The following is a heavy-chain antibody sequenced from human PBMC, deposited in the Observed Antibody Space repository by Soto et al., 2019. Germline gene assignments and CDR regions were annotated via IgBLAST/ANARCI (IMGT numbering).Heavy chain of an antibody. CDR2: ISAYNGNT. CDR1: GYTFTSYG. Sequence: ASVKVSCKASGYTFTSYGISCVRQAPGQVLEWMGWISAYNGNTNYAQKLQGRVTMTTDTSTSTAYMELRSLRSDDTAVYYCARDIVVVVAARYNWFDPWGQGTLVTVSS. V-gene: IGHV1-18*01. J-gene: IGHJ5*02. D-gene: IGHD2-15*01. CDR3: ARDIVVVVAARYNWFDP.